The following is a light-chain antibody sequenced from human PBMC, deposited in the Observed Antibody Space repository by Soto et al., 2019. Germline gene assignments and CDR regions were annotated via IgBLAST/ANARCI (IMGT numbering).Light chain of an antibody. Sequence: DILMTQSPATLSVSPGDRATFSCRASQSISRNLAWYQQKPGQAPRLLIYGASTRATGIPARFSGSGSGTEFTLTISSLQSEDFAAYYCQQYNNWPWTFGQGTKVEIK. J-gene: IGKJ1*01. CDR3: QQYNNWPWT. V-gene: IGKV3-15*01. CDR1: QSISRN. CDR2: GAS.